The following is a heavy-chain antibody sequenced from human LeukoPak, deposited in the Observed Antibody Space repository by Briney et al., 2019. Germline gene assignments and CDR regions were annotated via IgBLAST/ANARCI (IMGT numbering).Heavy chain of an antibody. CDR3: ARALQPGVYAFDI. J-gene: IGHJ3*02. V-gene: IGHV4-59*01. Sequence: PSETLSLTCTVSGVPISSYYWTWIRQPPGEGLEWIGYIYYSGSTNYNPSLKSRVTISVDTSKNQFSLKLSSVTAADTAVYYCARALQPGVYAFDIWGQGTMVTVSS. CDR1: GVPISSYY. CDR2: IYYSGST. D-gene: IGHD6-13*01.